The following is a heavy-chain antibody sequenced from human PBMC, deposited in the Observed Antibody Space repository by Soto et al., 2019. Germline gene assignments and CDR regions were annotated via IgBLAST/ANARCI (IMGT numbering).Heavy chain of an antibody. Sequence: EVQLLESGGGLVQPGGSLRLSCAASGFTFSSYAMSWVRQAPGKGLEWVSAISGSGGSTYYADSVKGRFTISRDNSKNALYLQMNSLRAEDTAVYYCARTKRERLYYYYGMDVWGQGTTVTVSS. CDR1: GFTFSSYA. J-gene: IGHJ6*02. CDR2: ISGSGGST. V-gene: IGHV3-23*01. D-gene: IGHD3-16*01. CDR3: ARTKRERLYYYYGMDV.